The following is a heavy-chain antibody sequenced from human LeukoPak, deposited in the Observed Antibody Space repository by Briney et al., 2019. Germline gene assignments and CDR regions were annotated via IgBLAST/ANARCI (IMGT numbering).Heavy chain of an antibody. D-gene: IGHD5-24*01. Sequence: GGSLRLSCAASGFTFSSYGMHWVRRAPGKGLEWVAFIRYDGSNKYYADSVKGRFTISRDNSKNTLCLQMNSLRAEDTAVYYCAEALMATTYYFDYWGQGTLVTVSS. J-gene: IGHJ4*02. CDR2: IRYDGSNK. CDR3: AEALMATTYYFDY. V-gene: IGHV3-30*02. CDR1: GFTFSSYG.